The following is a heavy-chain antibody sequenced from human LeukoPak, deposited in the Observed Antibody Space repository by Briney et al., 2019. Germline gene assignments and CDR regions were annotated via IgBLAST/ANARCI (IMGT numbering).Heavy chain of an antibody. D-gene: IGHD3-22*01. CDR2: IYPGDSDT. V-gene: IGHV5-51*04. CDR3: ARSVVPRGDAFDI. Sequence: GESLKISCKGSGYSFTSYWIGWVRQMPGKGLEWMGIIYPGDSDTRYSPSFQGQVTISADKPISTAYLQWSSLKASDTAMYYCARSVVPRGDAFDIWGQGTMVTVSS. J-gene: IGHJ3*02. CDR1: GYSFTSYW.